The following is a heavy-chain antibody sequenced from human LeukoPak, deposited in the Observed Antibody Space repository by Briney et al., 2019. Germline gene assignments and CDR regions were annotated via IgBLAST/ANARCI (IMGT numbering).Heavy chain of an antibody. CDR3: ARAIVVVPAAAYYYYGMDV. D-gene: IGHD2-2*01. CDR1: GFTFSSYA. Sequence: QSGRSLRLSRAASGFTFSSYAMHWVRQAPGKGLEWVAVLSYDGSNKYYADSVKGRFTISRDNSKNTLYLQMNSLRAEDTAVYYCARAIVVVPAAAYYYYGMDVWGQGTTVTVSS. CDR2: LSYDGSNK. V-gene: IGHV3-30*04. J-gene: IGHJ6*02.